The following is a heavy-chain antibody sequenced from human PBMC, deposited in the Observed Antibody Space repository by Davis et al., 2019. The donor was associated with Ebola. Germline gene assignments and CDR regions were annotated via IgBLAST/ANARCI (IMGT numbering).Heavy chain of an antibody. D-gene: IGHD6-13*01. J-gene: IGHJ6*04. CDR2: ISSSSSTI. V-gene: IGHV3-48*02. CDR3: ARLLYDSSSWVDYYYYGMDV. CDR1: GFTFSSYS. Sequence: PGGSLRLSCAASGFTFSSYSMNWVRQAPGKGLEWVSYISSSSSTIYYADSVKGRFTISRDNAKNSLYLQMNSLRDEDTAVYYCARLLYDSSSWVDYYYYGMDVWGKGTTVTVSS.